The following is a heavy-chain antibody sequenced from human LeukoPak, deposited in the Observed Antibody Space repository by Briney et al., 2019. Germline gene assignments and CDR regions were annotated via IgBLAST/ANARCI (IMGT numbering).Heavy chain of an antibody. D-gene: IGHD3-22*01. J-gene: IGHJ4*02. V-gene: IGHV3-21*01. CDR3: ARRGYYYDSSGYYSYEGRDY. Sequence: GGSLRLSCAASGFTFNTYSMNWVRQAPGKGLEWVPFISSSSSYIDYADSVKGRFTISRDNTKNSLFLQMNNVRAEDTAVYYCARRGYYYDSSGYYSYEGRDYWGQGTVVTVSS. CDR2: ISSSSSYI. CDR1: GFTFNTYS.